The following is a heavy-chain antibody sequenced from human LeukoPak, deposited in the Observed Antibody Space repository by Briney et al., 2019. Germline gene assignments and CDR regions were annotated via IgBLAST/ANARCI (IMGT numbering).Heavy chain of an antibody. CDR2: IHHSGST. Sequence: SETLSLTCNVSGGSISGYYWNWIRQPPGKGLEWIGYIHHSGSTNYNPSLRSRVTMSVDASKNQVSLKLSSVTAADTAVYYCARLGGTNFDYWGQGTLVTVSS. CDR1: GGSISGYY. CDR3: ARLGGTNFDY. J-gene: IGHJ4*02. D-gene: IGHD1-26*01. V-gene: IGHV4-59*08.